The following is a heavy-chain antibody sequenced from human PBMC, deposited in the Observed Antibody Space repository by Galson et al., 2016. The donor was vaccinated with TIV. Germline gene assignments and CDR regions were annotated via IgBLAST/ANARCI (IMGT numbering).Heavy chain of an antibody. D-gene: IGHD3-3*01. V-gene: IGHV1-18*01. CDR2: ISGYNGNK. CDR1: GYTLSSYS. CDR3: AKVPTKTFDFWSGYDNSFCMDV. Sequence: SVKVSCKASGYTLSSYSISWVRQAPGQGLEWLGWISGYNGNKNYAQTFQGRVTMTTDTSTSTAYMELRSLRSDDTAVYYCAKVPTKTFDFWSGYDNSFCMDVWGKGTTVIVSS. J-gene: IGHJ6*03.